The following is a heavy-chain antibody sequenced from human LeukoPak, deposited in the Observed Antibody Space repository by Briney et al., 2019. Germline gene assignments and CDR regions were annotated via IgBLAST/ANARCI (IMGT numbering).Heavy chain of an antibody. CDR2: IYYSGNT. CDR3: ARGGWYSIS. Sequence: SETLSLTCTVSGGSISSSNYYWAWIRQPPGKGLEWIGAIYYSGNTNYNPSLKSRVTMSVDTSKNRFSLKLSSVTAADTAVYYCARGGWYSISWGQGTLVTVSS. CDR1: GGSISSSNYY. J-gene: IGHJ5*02. D-gene: IGHD6-19*01. V-gene: IGHV4-39*07.